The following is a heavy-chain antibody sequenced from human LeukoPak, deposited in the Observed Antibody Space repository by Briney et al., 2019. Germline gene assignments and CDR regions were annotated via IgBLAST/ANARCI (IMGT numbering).Heavy chain of an antibody. J-gene: IGHJ6*02. CDR2: IFPGDSDT. D-gene: IGHD3-10*01. Sequence: GESLKISCKASGYSFTSYWIGWVRQMPGEGLEWMGVIFPGDSDTRYSPSFQGQVTFSADKSITTAYLQWSSLKASDTAVYYCATWAPLSSGNNIYFYGMDVWGRGTAVTVSS. CDR3: ATWAPLSSGNNIYFYGMDV. V-gene: IGHV5-51*01. CDR1: GYSFTSYW.